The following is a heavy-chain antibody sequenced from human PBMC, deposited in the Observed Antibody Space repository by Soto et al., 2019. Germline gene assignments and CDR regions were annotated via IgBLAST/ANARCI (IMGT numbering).Heavy chain of an antibody. Sequence: QVQLVQSGAEVKKPGSSVKVSCKASGGTFSSYAISWVRQAPGQGLEWMGGIIPIFGTANYAQKFQGRVTITADESTSTAYLELSSLRSEDTAVYYCAGDSPATVTKSALDYWGQGTLVTVSS. J-gene: IGHJ4*02. D-gene: IGHD4-17*01. V-gene: IGHV1-69*01. CDR2: IIPIFGTA. CDR1: GGTFSSYA. CDR3: AGDSPATVTKSALDY.